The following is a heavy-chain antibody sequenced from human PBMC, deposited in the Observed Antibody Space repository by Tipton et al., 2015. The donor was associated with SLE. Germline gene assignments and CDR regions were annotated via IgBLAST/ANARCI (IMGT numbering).Heavy chain of an antibody. CDR2: IYHSGST. J-gene: IGHJ4*02. D-gene: IGHD3-3*01. CDR1: GGSIISSNW. CDR3: TRDEVRTTVFGMERMPFDY. V-gene: IGHV4-4*02. Sequence: TLSLTCAVSGGSIISSNWWSWVRQPPGKGLEWIGEIYHSGSTNYNPSLKSRVTISVDKSKNQFSLKLTSVTAADTAVYYCTRDEVRTTVFGMERMPFDYWGQGTLVTVSS.